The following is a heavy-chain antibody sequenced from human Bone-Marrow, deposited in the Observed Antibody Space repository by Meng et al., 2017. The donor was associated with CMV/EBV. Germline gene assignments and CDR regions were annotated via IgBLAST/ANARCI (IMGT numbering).Heavy chain of an antibody. CDR1: GYTFTSYG. V-gene: IGHV1-18*01. Sequence: ASVKVSCKASGYTFTSYGISWVRQAPGQGLEWMGWISAYNGNTNYAQKLQGRVTMTTDTSTSTAYMELRSLRSDDTAVYYCARRAYDSSGYYPYYFDYWGQGTLVTVSS. CDR2: ISAYNGNT. CDR3: ARRAYDSSGYYPYYFDY. D-gene: IGHD3-22*01. J-gene: IGHJ4*02.